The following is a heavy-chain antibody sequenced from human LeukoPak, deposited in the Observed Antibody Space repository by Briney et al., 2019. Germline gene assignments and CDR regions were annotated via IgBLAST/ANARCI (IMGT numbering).Heavy chain of an antibody. J-gene: IGHJ4*02. D-gene: IGHD6-19*01. Sequence: PGGSLRLSCAVSGFTFTSYWMSWVRQTPGTGLGWVANIKQDGSDRNYVTSVRGRFTISRDNAESSLYLQMNSLRAEDTAVYYCVRNLAVAGTCFDSWGQGTLVTVSS. CDR3: VRNLAVAGTCFDS. V-gene: IGHV3-7*03. CDR1: GFTFTSYW. CDR2: IKQDGSDR.